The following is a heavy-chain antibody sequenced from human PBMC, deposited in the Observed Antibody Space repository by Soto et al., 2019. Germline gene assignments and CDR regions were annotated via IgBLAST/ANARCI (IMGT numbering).Heavy chain of an antibody. CDR2: IYYSGST. D-gene: IGHD2-8*02. Sequence: SETLSLTCTVSCGSISSGDYYWSWIRQPPGKGLEWIGYIYYSGSTYYNPSLKSRVTISVDTSKNQFSLKLSSVTAADTAVYYCARLLNWGYYYYYGMDVWGQGTTVTVSS. V-gene: IGHV4-30-4*01. CDR3: ARLLNWGYYYYYGMDV. CDR1: CGSISSGDYY. J-gene: IGHJ6*02.